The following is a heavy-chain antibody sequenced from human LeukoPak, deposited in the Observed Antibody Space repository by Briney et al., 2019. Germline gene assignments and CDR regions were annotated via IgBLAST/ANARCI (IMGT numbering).Heavy chain of an antibody. D-gene: IGHD5-24*01. V-gene: IGHV1-69*05. CDR1: GGTFSSYA. Sequence: SVKVSCKASGGTFSSYAISWVRQAPGQGLEWMGRIIPIFGTANYAQKFQGRVTITTDESTSAAYMELSSLRSEDTAVYYCARFQLRHPGGRAFDIWGQGTMVTVSS. CDR2: IIPIFGTA. CDR3: ARFQLRHPGGRAFDI. J-gene: IGHJ3*02.